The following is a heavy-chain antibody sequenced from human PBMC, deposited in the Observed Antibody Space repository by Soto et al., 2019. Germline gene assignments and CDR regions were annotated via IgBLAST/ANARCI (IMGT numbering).Heavy chain of an antibody. CDR2: ISGSGGST. CDR3: AKVTSYSGSYYYFDY. V-gene: IGHV3-23*01. J-gene: IGHJ4*02. CDR1: GFTFSSSA. Sequence: PGGSLRLSCAASGFTFSSSAMSWVRQAPGKGLEWVSTISGSGGSTYYADSVKGRFTFSRDISKNTLYLQVNSLRAEDTAVYYCAKVTSYSGSYYYFDYWGQGTLVTVSS. D-gene: IGHD1-26*01.